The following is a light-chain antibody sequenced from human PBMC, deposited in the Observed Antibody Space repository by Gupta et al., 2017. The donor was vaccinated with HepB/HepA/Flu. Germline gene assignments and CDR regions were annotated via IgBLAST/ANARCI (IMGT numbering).Light chain of an antibody. Sequence: QSALTQPASVSGSPGQSITISCTGTSSDVGGYNSVSWYQQYPGKAPKLLIYDVTARPSGISTRFSASKSGNTASLTISGLQTEDEADYFCSSFPRSTSTRVLLGGGTKVTVL. J-gene: IGLJ2*01. CDR2: DVT. CDR1: SSDVGGYNS. V-gene: IGLV2-14*03. CDR3: SSFPRSTSTRVL.